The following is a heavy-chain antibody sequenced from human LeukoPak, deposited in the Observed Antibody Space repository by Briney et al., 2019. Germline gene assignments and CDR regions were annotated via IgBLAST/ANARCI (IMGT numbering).Heavy chain of an antibody. CDR3: ARTTVGLYYYYGMDV. D-gene: IGHD4-17*01. CDR2: IYYSGST. CDR1: GGSISSYY. V-gene: IGHV4-59*08. J-gene: IGHJ6*02. Sequence: SETLSLTCTVSGGSISSYYWGWIRQPPGKGLEWIGYIYYSGSTNYNPSLKSRVTISVDTSKNQFSLKLSSVTAADTAVYYCARTTVGLYYYYGMDVWGQGTTVTVSS.